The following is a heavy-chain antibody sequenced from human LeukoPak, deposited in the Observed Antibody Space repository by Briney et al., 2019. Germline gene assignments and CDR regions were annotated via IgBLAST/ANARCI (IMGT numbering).Heavy chain of an antibody. CDR2: IYYSGST. CDR3: ARDGSRRSANLLYYYYYGMDV. V-gene: IGHV4-31*03. Sequence: SETLSLTCTVSGGSISSGGYYWSWIRQHPGKGLEWIGYIYYSGSTYYNPSLKSRVTISVDTSKNQFSLKLGSVTAADTAVYYCARDGSRRSANLLYYYYYGMDVWGQGTTVTVSS. J-gene: IGHJ6*02. CDR1: GGSISSGGYY.